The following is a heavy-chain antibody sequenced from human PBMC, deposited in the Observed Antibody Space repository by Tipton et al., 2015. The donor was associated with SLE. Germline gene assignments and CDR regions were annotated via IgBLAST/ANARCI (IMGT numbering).Heavy chain of an antibody. D-gene: IGHD1-7*01. J-gene: IGHJ3*02. CDR2: INYSGTT. CDR3: ARWNFDTMTGGFDI. V-gene: IGHV4-39*07. CDR1: GGSISTSSYY. Sequence: TLSLTCTVSGGSISTSSYYWAWIRQPPGKGLECIGNINYSGTTSYNPSLKSRVTMSVGTSQNQFSLTLRSVTAADTAIYYCARWNFDTMTGGFDIWGQGTMVTVSS.